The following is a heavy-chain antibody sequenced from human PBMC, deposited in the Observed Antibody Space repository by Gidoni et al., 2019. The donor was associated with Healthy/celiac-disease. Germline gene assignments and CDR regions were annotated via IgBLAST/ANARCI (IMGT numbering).Heavy chain of an antibody. CDR1: GGSISSYY. J-gene: IGHJ4*02. D-gene: IGHD6-6*01. V-gene: IGHV4-59*01. CDR2: IYYSGST. CDR3: ASSPVSYSSSGYFDY. Sequence: QVQLQESGPGLVKPSETLSLTCTVSGGSISSYYWSWIRQPPGKGLEWLGYIYYSGSTNYNPSLKSRVTISVDTSKNQFSRKLSSVTAADTAVYYCASSPVSYSSSGYFDYWGQGTLVTVSS.